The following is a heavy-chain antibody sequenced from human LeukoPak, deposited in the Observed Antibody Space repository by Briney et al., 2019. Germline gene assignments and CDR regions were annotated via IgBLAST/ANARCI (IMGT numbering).Heavy chain of an antibody. D-gene: IGHD3-10*01. Sequence: GGSLRLFCAASGFTLSRYWMSWVRQAPGKGLEWVANIKEDGSEKYYVDSVEGRFTISRDNAKNSLYLHMNSLTAEDTAMYYCARDWVAGVPFDAFDIWGQGTMVSVSS. CDR3: ARDWVAGVPFDAFDI. V-gene: IGHV3-7*01. CDR1: GFTLSRYW. CDR2: IKEDGSEK. J-gene: IGHJ3*02.